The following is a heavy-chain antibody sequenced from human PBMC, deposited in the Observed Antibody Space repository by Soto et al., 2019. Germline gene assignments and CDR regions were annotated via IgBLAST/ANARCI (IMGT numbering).Heavy chain of an antibody. CDR1: AGSIRSGDYY. V-gene: IGHV4-30-4*01. J-gene: IGHJ4*02. Sequence: QVQLQESGPGLVKPSQTLSLTCTVSAGSIRSGDYYWTWIRQPPGKGLEWIGYIDHSGCAYYNPSLKSRATISIDTSNNQFSLKMTSVTDPDTAVYYCAGELGTFYFDHWGQGTLVTVSS. CDR3: AGELGTFYFDH. D-gene: IGHD7-27*01. CDR2: IDHSGCA.